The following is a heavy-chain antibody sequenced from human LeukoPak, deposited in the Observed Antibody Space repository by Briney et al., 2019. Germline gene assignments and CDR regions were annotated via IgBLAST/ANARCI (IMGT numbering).Heavy chain of an antibody. CDR1: GGTFSSYA. CDR2: IIPIFGTA. V-gene: IGHV1-69*13. CDR3: ARVGGTTGFDY. D-gene: IGHD4-17*01. Sequence: ASVTVSCKASGGTFSSYAISWVRQAPGQGLEWMGGIIPIFGTANYAQRFQGRVTITADESTSTAYMELSSLRSEDTAVYYCARVGGTTGFDYWGQGTLVTVSS. J-gene: IGHJ4*02.